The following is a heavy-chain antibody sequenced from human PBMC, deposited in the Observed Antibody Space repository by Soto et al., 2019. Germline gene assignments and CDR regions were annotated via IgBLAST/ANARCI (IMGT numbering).Heavy chain of an antibody. J-gene: IGHJ6*01. CDR1: GGTFSSYA. Sequence: SVKVSFKASGGTFSSYAISWVRQAPGQGLEWMGGIIPIFGTANYAQKFQGRVTITADESTSTAYMELSSLRSEDTAVYYCARVRTIFGVVYYYGLDVWGQGTTVTVSS. CDR2: IIPIFGTA. V-gene: IGHV1-69*13. D-gene: IGHD3-3*01. CDR3: ARVRTIFGVVYYYGLDV.